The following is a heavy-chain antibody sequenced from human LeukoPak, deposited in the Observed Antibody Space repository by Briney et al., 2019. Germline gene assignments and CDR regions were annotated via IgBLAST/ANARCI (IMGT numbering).Heavy chain of an antibody. Sequence: ASVKVSCKASEYTFTSYDINWVRQAPGQGLEWMGWINPNSGGTNYAQKFQGRVTMTRDTSISTAYMELSRLRSDDTAVYYCARERVDHVVVPAAEFDPWGQGTLVTVSS. CDR2: INPNSGGT. J-gene: IGHJ5*02. CDR3: ARERVDHVVVPAAEFDP. V-gene: IGHV1-2*02. D-gene: IGHD2-2*01. CDR1: EYTFTSYD.